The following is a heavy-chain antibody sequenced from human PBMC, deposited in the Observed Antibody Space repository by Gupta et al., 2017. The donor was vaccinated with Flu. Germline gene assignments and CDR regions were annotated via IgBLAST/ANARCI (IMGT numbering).Heavy chain of an antibody. J-gene: IGHJ3*01. Sequence: AISWVRQAPGQGLEWIGGVVPMLDTAAYAQKFQGRVTINADESASTVYMELRGLRSEDAAVYFCATTKDRSSGSYYDVFDVWGQGTELNVSS. CDR1: A. CDR2: VVPMLDTA. CDR3: ATTKDRSSGSYYDVFDV. V-gene: IGHV1-69*01. D-gene: IGHD1-26*01.